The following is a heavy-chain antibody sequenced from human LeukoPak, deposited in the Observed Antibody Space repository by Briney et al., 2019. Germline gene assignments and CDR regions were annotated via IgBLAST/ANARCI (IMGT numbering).Heavy chain of an antibody. CDR1: GYTLTELS. CDR2: FDPEDGET. V-gene: IGHV1-24*01. D-gene: IGHD4-17*01. CDR3: ATLPPPTTVTTPFLFDY. J-gene: IGHJ4*02. Sequence: GASVKVSCKVSGYTLTELSMHWVRQAPRKGLEWMGGFDPEDGETIYAQKFQGRVTMTEDTSTDTAYMELSSLRSEDTAVYYCATLPPPTTVTTPFLFDYWGQGTLVTVSS.